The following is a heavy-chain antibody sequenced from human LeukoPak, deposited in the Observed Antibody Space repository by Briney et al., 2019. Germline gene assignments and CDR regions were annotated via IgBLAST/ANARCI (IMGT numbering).Heavy chain of an antibody. CDR3: AKEMTTVVTGYFQH. Sequence: PGGSLRLSCAVSGFTFTNFAMMWVRQAPGKGLQWVSATSASGDTTYYADSVKGRFTISGDNSKNTLYLQMNDLRVEDTAVYYCAKEMTTVVTGYFQHWGQGTLVTVSS. CDR1: GFTFTNFA. CDR2: TSASGDTT. D-gene: IGHD4-23*01. J-gene: IGHJ1*01. V-gene: IGHV3-23*01.